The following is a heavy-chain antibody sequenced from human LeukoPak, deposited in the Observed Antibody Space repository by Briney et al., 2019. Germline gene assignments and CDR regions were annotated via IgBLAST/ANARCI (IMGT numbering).Heavy chain of an antibody. J-gene: IGHJ4*02. Sequence: ASVKVSCKVSGYTLTELSMHWVRQAPGKGLEWMGGCDPEDCETIYAQKFQGRVTMTEDTSTDTAYVELPSLRSEDTAVYYCATDLATVITVTNYWGQGTLVTVSS. CDR2: CDPEDCET. D-gene: IGHD4-23*01. CDR3: ATDLATVITVTNY. CDR1: GYTLTELS. V-gene: IGHV1-24*01.